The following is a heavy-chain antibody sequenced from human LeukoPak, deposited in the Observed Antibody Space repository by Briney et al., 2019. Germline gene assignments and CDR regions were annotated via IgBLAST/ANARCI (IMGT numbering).Heavy chain of an antibody. J-gene: IGHJ5*02. CDR2: IDAGGGDT. CDR3: ARDAYYGPENWFDP. CDR1: GFSFSSYA. Sequence: PGASLRLSCAASGFSFSSYAMTWVRQAPGKGLEWVSSIDAGGGDTYHSDSVKGRFTISRDNAKNSLYLQMNSLRAEDTAVYYCARDAYYGPENWFDPWGQGTLVTVSS. V-gene: IGHV3-23*01. D-gene: IGHD3-10*01.